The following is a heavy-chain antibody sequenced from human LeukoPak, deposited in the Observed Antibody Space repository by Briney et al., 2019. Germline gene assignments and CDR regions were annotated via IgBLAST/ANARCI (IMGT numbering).Heavy chain of an antibody. CDR3: ARDVLSGSYETPFDY. CDR2: ISSSSSYI. CDR1: GFTFSSYS. V-gene: IGHV3-21*01. Sequence: TGGSLRLSCAASGFTFSSYSMNWVRQAPGKGLEWVSSISSSSSYIYYADSVKGRFTISRDNAKNSLYLQMNSLRAEDTAVYYCARDVLSGSYETPFDYWGQGTLVAVSS. J-gene: IGHJ4*02. D-gene: IGHD1-26*01.